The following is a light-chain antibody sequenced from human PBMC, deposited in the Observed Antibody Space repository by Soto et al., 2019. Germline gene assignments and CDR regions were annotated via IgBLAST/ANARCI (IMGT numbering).Light chain of an antibody. CDR3: SSYAGSNNLV. V-gene: IGLV2-8*01. CDR1: SSDVGAYNY. J-gene: IGLJ2*01. CDR2: EVS. Sequence: QSALTQPPSASGSPGQSVTISCTATSSDVGAYNYVSWYQQHPGNAPKLMIYEVSKRPSGVPDRFSGSKSGNTASLTVSGLQAEDEADYYCSSYAGSNNLVFGGGTKVTVL.